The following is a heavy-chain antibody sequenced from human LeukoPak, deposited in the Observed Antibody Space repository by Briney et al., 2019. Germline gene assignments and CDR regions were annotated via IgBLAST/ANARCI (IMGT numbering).Heavy chain of an antibody. D-gene: IGHD1-14*01. CDR1: GFTFSSYG. CDR2: ISYDGSNK. V-gene: IGHV3-30*03. CDR3: ARVGPHHPS. J-gene: IGHJ4*02. Sequence: PGGSLRLSCAASGFTFSSYGMHWIRQAPGKGLEWVAVISYDGSNKYYADSVKGRFTISRDNSKNTLYLQMNSLRAEDTAVYYCARVGPHHPSWGQGTLVTVSS.